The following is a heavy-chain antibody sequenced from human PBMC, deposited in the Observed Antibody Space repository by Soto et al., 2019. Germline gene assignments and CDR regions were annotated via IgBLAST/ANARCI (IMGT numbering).Heavy chain of an antibody. V-gene: IGHV3-30-3*01. CDR1: GLTFSSYA. CDR2: ISYDGSNK. J-gene: IGHJ4*02. Sequence: GGSLRLSCSASGLTFSSYAMHWVRQAPGKGLEWVAVISYDGSNKYYADSVKGRFTISRDNSKNTLYLQMNSLRAEDTAVYYWAAVTLDYWGQVTRGTASS. D-gene: IGHD4-4*01. CDR3: AAVTLDY.